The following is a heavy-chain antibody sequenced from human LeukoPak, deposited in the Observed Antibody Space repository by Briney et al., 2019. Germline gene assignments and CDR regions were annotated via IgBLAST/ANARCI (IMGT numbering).Heavy chain of an antibody. CDR3: AKDAANYPFFFDS. V-gene: IGHV3-43*01. Sequence: GGSLRLSCAVSGFTFDDYTMHWVRQAPGKGLEWVSLINWSGDTAYYADSVKGRFTISRDNSKNTVYLQMNGLRAEDTAIYYCAKDAANYPFFFDSWGQGTPVTVSS. CDR2: INWSGDTA. CDR1: GFTFDDYT. J-gene: IGHJ4*02. D-gene: IGHD4/OR15-4a*01.